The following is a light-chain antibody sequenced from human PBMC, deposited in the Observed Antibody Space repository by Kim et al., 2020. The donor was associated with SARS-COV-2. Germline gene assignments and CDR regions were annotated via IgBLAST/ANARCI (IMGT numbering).Light chain of an antibody. J-gene: IGKJ5*01. V-gene: IGKV3-11*01. CDR2: DTS. CDR1: QSIDSY. CDR3: QHRRSWPLT. Sequence: EIVLTQSPATLSLSPDERATLSCRASQSIDSYLAWYQQKPGRPSRLLIYDTSNRATGIPVRFTGSGFGTDFTLSISSLEPEDFALYYCQHRRSWPLTLGQGTRLEIK.